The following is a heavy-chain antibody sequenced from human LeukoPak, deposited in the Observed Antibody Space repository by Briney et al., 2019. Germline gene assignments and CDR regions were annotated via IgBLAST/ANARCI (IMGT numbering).Heavy chain of an antibody. V-gene: IGHV3-66*01. Sequence: QPGGFLRLSWAASGFTVSSNYMSWVHQAPGKGLEWVSVNYSGGSTYYADSVKGRFTISRDNSKNTLYLQMNSLRAEDTAVYYCARVRATGYYYGMDVWGQGTTVTVSS. CDR2: NYSGGST. D-gene: IGHD1-26*01. CDR1: GFTVSSNY. J-gene: IGHJ6*02. CDR3: ARVRATGYYYGMDV.